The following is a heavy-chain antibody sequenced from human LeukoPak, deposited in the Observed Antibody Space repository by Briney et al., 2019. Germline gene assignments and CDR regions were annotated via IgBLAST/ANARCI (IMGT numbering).Heavy chain of an antibody. CDR3: AREYNYDLDV. Sequence: GGSLRLSCAASGFTFSRHWMHWVRQAPGKGLVWVSRIKGDQSTTNYAVSVKGRFTISRDNAKNTLYLQMNSLRAEDTAVYYCAREYNYDLDVWGKGTTVTVSS. CDR1: GFTFSRHW. CDR2: IKGDQSTT. V-gene: IGHV3-74*01. J-gene: IGHJ6*04.